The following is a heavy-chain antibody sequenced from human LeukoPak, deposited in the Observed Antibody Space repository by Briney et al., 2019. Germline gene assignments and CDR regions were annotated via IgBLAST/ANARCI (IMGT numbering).Heavy chain of an antibody. D-gene: IGHD6-13*01. CDR3: ARPAGRLGSSVLPPDY. J-gene: IGHJ4*02. Sequence: ASVKVSFKASGYTFTYYAMHWVRQAPGQRREWMGWINTGNGNTKYSQNFQGRVTITRDTSASTGYMELSSLRSEDTAVYYCARPAGRLGSSVLPPDYWGQGTLVTVSS. CDR1: GYTFTYYA. CDR2: INTGNGNT. V-gene: IGHV1-3*04.